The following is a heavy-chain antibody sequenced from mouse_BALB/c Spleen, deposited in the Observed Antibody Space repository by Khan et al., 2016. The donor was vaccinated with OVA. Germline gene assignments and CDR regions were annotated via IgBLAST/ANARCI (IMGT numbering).Heavy chain of an antibody. CDR1: GFTFSSFG. CDR2: ISSGSHTI. Sequence: EVELVESGGGLVQPGGSRKLSCADSGFTFSSFGMHLVRQAPEKGLEWVAYISSGSHTIYYADTLKGRFTISRDNPKNTLFLQMTSLRSEDTAMYFCGRSYCYYFDYWGQGTTLTVSS. CDR3: GRSYCYYFDY. D-gene: IGHD1-1*01. V-gene: IGHV5-17*02. J-gene: IGHJ2*01.